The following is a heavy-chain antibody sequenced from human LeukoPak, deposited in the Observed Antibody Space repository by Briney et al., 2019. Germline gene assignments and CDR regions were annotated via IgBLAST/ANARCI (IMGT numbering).Heavy chain of an antibody. CDR2: ISSSSTYI. CDR1: GFTFSSYW. D-gene: IGHD2-2*01. Sequence: PGGSLRLSCAASGFTFSSYWMSWVRQAPGKGLEWISSISSSSTYIYYADSVKGRFTISRDNAKNSLYLQMNSLRAEDTAVYYCARAYCSSTRCSYYFDSWGQGTLVTVSS. J-gene: IGHJ4*02. V-gene: IGHV3-21*01. CDR3: ARAYCSSTRCSYYFDS.